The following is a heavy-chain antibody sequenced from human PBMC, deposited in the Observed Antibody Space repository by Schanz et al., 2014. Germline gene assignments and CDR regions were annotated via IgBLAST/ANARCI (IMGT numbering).Heavy chain of an antibody. Sequence: EVKLLESGGTLVRPGGSLRLSCAASGFTFSTYAMAWVRQAPGKGLEWVSSINTGGDSTYYADSVKGRFTISRDNSRDTVYLQMNSLRADETAMYYCARWFLIRGVILDSWGQGTLVNVSS. CDR2: INTGGDST. CDR3: ARWFLIRGVILDS. J-gene: IGHJ4*02. CDR1: GFTFSTYA. V-gene: IGHV3-23*01. D-gene: IGHD3-10*01.